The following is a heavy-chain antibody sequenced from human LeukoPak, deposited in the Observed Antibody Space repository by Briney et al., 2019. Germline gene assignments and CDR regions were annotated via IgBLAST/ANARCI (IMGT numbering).Heavy chain of an antibody. Sequence: ASVKVSCKVSGCTLTELSMHWVRQAPGKGLEWMGGFDPEDGETIYAQKFQGRVTMTEDTSTDTAYMELSSLRSEDTAVYYCATGDGRARYFDYWGQGTLVTVSS. J-gene: IGHJ4*02. CDR3: ATGDGRARYFDY. D-gene: IGHD5-24*01. CDR2: FDPEDGET. CDR1: GCTLTELS. V-gene: IGHV1-24*01.